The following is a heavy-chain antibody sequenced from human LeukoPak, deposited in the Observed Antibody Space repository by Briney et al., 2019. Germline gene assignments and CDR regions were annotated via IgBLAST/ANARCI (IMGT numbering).Heavy chain of an antibody. CDR3: ARDKALDLGYCSSTSCRYYYYGMDV. J-gene: IGHJ6*02. Sequence: ASVKVSCKASGYTFTSYGISWVRQAPGQGLEWMGWISAYNGNTNYAQKLQGRVTMTTDTSTSTAYMELRSLRSDDTAVYYCARDKALDLGYCSSTSCRYYYYGMDVWGQGTTVTVSS. D-gene: IGHD2-2*01. CDR2: ISAYNGNT. CDR1: GYTFTSYG. V-gene: IGHV1-18*01.